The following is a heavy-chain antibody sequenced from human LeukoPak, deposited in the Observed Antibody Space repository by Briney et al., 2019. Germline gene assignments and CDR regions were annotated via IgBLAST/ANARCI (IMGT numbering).Heavy chain of an antibody. Sequence: PGGSLRLSCAASGFTFSSYAMSWVRQAPGKGLEWVSAISGSGGSTYYADSVKGRSTISRDNSKNTLYLQMNSLRAEDTAVYYCAKDKGEWELLRAWYFDYWGQGTLVTVSS. CDR3: AKDKGEWELLRAWYFDY. CDR1: GFTFSSYA. J-gene: IGHJ4*02. V-gene: IGHV3-23*01. CDR2: ISGSGGST. D-gene: IGHD1-26*01.